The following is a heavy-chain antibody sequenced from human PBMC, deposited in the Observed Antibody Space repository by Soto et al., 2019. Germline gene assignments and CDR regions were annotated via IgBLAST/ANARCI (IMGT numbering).Heavy chain of an antibody. CDR3: ARNLVLWFGELLTEDYYYYYGMDV. CDR1: GFTFSSYS. Sequence: PGGSLRLSCAASGFTFSSYSMNWVRQAPGKGLEWVSYISSSSSTIYYADSVKGRFTISRDNAKNSLYLQMNSLRDEDTAVYYCARNLVLWFGELLTEDYYYYYGMDVWGQGTTVTVSS. D-gene: IGHD3-10*01. V-gene: IGHV3-48*02. CDR2: ISSSSSTI. J-gene: IGHJ6*02.